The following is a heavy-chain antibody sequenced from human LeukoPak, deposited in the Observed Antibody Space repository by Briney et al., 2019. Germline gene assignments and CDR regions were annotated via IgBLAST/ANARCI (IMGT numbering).Heavy chain of an antibody. J-gene: IGHJ4*02. CDR2: IYYSGST. CDR1: GGSISSYY. CDR3: ARRVGGYSGSWFFDY. Sequence: SETLSLTCTVSGGSISSYYWSWIRQPPGKGLECIGYIYYSGSTNYNPSLKSRVTISVDTSKNQFSLKLSSVTAADTAVYYCARRVGGYSGSWFFDYWGQGTLVTVSS. V-gene: IGHV4-59*01. D-gene: IGHD1-26*01.